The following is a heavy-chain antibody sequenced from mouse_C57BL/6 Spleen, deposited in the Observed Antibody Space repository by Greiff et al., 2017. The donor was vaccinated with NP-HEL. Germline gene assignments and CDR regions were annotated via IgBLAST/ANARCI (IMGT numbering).Heavy chain of an antibody. CDR3: ARHEAPPTMVTTGFDY. CDR1: GYTFTEYT. V-gene: IGHV1-62-2*01. Sequence: VKLQESGAELVKPGASVKLSCKASGYTFTEYTIHWVKQRSGQGLEWIGWFYPGSGSIKYNEKFKDKATLTADKSSSTVYMELSRLTSEDSAVYFCARHEAPPTMVTTGFDYWGQGTTLTVSS. D-gene: IGHD2-9*01. J-gene: IGHJ2*01. CDR2: FYPGSGSI.